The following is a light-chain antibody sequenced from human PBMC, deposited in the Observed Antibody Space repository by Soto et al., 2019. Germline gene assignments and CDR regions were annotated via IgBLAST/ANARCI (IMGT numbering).Light chain of an antibody. CDR1: SGHSSYA. CDR3: QTWGTGIHVV. J-gene: IGLJ2*01. CDR2: LDSDGSH. V-gene: IGLV4-69*01. Sequence: QPVLTQSPSASASLGASVKLTCTLSSGHSSYAIAWHQQQPEKGPRYLMKLDSDGSHTKGDAIPDRFSGSSSGAERYLTISSLQSEDEADYYCQTWGTGIHVVFGGGTQLTVL.